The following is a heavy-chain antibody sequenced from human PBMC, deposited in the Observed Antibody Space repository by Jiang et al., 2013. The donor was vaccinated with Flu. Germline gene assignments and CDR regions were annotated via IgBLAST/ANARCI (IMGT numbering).Heavy chain of an antibody. J-gene: IGHJ4*02. CDR3: AGHKARELPNRYFFDY. V-gene: IGHV4-39*07. CDR1: DGSISSTTFY. Sequence: LLKPSETLSLTCTVSDGSISSTTFYWGWVRQPPGKGLEWIGSIYYSGSTYYNPSLKSRVTISVDTSKNQFSLRLSSVTAADTAVYYCAGHKARELPNRYFFDYWGQGTLVTVSS. D-gene: IGHD1-7*01. CDR2: IYYSGST.